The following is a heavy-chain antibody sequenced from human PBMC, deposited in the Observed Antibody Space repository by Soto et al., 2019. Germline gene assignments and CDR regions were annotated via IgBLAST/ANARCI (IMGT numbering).Heavy chain of an antibody. Sequence: TSQPLSLTCPVAGGSSSSYYWSWIRKPPGKGLEWIGYIYYSGSTNYNPSLKSRVTISVDTSKNQFSLKLSSVTAADTAVYYCARLSGVAVAGIDYYGMDVWGQGTTVTVSS. CDR2: IYYSGST. CDR1: GGSSSSYY. CDR3: ARLSGVAVAGIDYYGMDV. V-gene: IGHV4-59*08. D-gene: IGHD6-19*01. J-gene: IGHJ6*02.